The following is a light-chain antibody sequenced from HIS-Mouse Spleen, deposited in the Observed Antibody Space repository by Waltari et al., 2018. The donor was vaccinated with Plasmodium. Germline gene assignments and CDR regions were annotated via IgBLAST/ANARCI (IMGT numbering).Light chain of an antibody. CDR2: QDS. Sequence: SYELTQPPSVSVSPGQTASITCSGDKLGDKYACWYKQKPGQSPVLVIYQDSKRPSGIPDRFSGCNAGNTATLTISGTQAMDEADYYCQAWDSSTAVFGGGTKLTVL. J-gene: IGLJ3*02. CDR1: KLGDKY. V-gene: IGLV3-1*01. CDR3: QAWDSSTAV.